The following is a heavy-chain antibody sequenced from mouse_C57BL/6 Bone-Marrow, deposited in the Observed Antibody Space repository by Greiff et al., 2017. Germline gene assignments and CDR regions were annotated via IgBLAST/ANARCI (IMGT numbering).Heavy chain of an antibody. CDR1: GYTFTSYW. Sequence: VQLQQPGAELVKPGASVKMSCKASGYTFTSYWITWVKQRPGQGLEWIGDIYPGSGSTNYNEKFKSKATLTVDTSSSTAYMQLSSLTSETSAVYYCAREDYYGSIDEGIYYSAIDYWGQGTSVTVSS. CDR2: IYPGSGST. J-gene: IGHJ4*01. D-gene: IGHD1-1*01. CDR3: AREDYYGSIDEGIYYSAIDY. V-gene: IGHV1-55*01.